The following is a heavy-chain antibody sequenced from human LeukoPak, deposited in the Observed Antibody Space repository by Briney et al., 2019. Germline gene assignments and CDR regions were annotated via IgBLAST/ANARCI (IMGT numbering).Heavy chain of an antibody. V-gene: IGHV3-72*01. CDR3: ARGPDNRLNYQYGMDA. CDR1: GFSFSDHY. D-gene: IGHD1-1*01. Sequence: GGSLRLSCVASGFSFSDHYMDWVRQAPGKGLEWVGRARSKAKGYATFYAASVKGRFTTSRDDSRNSVYLQMNSLQSEDTAVYYCARGPDNRLNYQYGMDAWGQGTTVIVSS. CDR2: ARSKAKGYAT. J-gene: IGHJ6*02.